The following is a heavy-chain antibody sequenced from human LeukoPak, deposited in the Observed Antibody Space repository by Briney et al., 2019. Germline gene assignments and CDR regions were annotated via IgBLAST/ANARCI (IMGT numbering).Heavy chain of an antibody. CDR1: GYTFTSYV. CDR2: INTNSGNP. CDR3: WRVLHIVATISAWIL. D-gene: IGHD5-12*01. J-gene: IGHJ4*02. V-gene: IGHV7-4-1*02. Sequence: ASVKVSCTASGYTFTSYVVNRVRQGPAPGLGWVGWINTNSGNPNYAQAFTGRFVFSLDTSVSTASLQLSSVKAEATAVCYCWRVLHIVATISAWILGGQGTRDSVS.